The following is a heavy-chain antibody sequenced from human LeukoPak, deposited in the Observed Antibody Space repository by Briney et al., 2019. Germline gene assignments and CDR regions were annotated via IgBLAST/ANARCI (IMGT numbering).Heavy chain of an antibody. V-gene: IGHV3-23*01. CDR1: GFIFTNYF. D-gene: IGHD4-11*01. Sequence: GGSLRLSCAASGFIFTNYFMSWVRQAPGKGLEWVSTINGGGVNTHYADSVGGRFTISRDNSKNTLFLQMNSLRDEDTAVYYCAKDLYSNYGPADYWGQGNLVTVSS. J-gene: IGHJ4*02. CDR3: AKDLYSNYGPADY. CDR2: INGGGVNT.